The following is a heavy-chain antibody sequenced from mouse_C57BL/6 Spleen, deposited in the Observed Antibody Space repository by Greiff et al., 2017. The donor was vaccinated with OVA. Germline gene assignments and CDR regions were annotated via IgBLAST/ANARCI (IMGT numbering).Heavy chain of an antibody. V-gene: IGHV1-80*01. D-gene: IGHD2-4*01. CDR2: IYPGDGDT. CDR1: GYAFSSYW. CDR3: ARKGIYYDYEGDFDY. Sequence: VKLQQSGAELVKPGASVKISCKASGYAFSSYWMNWVKQRPGKGLEWIGQIYPGDGDTNYNGKFKGKATLTADKSSSTAYMQLSSLTSEDSAVYFCARKGIYYDYEGDFDYWGQGTTLTVSS. J-gene: IGHJ2*01.